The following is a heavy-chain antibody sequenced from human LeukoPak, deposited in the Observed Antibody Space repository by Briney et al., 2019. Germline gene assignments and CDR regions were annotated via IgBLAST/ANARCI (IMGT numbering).Heavy chain of an antibody. CDR3: ARDRSGSSSVDDAFDM. CDR2: INVITGYI. CDR1: GFSFENYN. V-gene: IGHV3-21*01. D-gene: IGHD1-26*01. Sequence: PGGSLRLSCAASGFSFENYNMNWVRQAPGKGLEGVAYINVITGYIYYADSLNGRFTISRDNAKKSLFLEMNSLRVEDTAVYYCARDRSGSSSVDDAFDMWSQGIMVTVYS. J-gene: IGHJ3*02.